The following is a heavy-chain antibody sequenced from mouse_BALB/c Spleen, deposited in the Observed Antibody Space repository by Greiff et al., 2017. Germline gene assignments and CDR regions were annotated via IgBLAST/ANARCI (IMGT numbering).Heavy chain of an antibody. Sequence: QVQLKESGPGLVQPSQSLSITCTVSGFSLTSYGVHWVRQSPGKGLEWLGVIWSGGSTDYNAAFISRLSISKDNSKSQVFFKMNSLQANDTAIYYCAREREPLWSYAMDYWGQGTSVTVSS. CDR1: GFSLTSYG. J-gene: IGHJ4*01. CDR3: AREREPLWSYAMDY. CDR2: IWSGGST. V-gene: IGHV2-2*02. D-gene: IGHD1-1*02.